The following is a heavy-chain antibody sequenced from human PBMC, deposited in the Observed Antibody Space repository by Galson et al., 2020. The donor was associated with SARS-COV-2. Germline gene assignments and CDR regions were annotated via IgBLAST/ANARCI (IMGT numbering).Heavy chain of an antibody. CDR2: INPNSGGT. J-gene: IGHJ6*02. CDR3: AILESVDIVATGLTNYYYYGMDV. CDR1: GYTFTGYY. D-gene: IGHD5-12*01. Sequence: ASVKVSCKASGYTFTGYYMHWVRQAPGQGLEWMGWINPNSGGTNYAKKFQGRVTMTRDTSISTAYMELSRLRSDDTAVYYCAILESVDIVATGLTNYYYYGMDVWGQGTTVTVSS. V-gene: IGHV1-2*02.